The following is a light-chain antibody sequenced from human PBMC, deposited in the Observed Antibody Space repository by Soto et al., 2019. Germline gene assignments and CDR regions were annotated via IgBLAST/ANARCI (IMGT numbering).Light chain of an antibody. J-gene: IGLJ2*01. V-gene: IGLV7-43*01. CDR3: LLYYGGAQLV. CDR2: GTN. Sequence: QAVVTQEPSLTVSPGGTVTLTCASSTGAVTSGYYPNWFQQKPGQAPRALIYGTNNKHSWTPARFSGSLLGGKAALTLSGVQPEDEAGYYCLLYYGGAQLVFGGGTKLTVL. CDR1: TGAVTSGYY.